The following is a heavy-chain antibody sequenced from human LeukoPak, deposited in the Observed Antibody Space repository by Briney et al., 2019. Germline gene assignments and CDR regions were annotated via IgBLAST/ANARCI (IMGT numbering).Heavy chain of an antibody. CDR1: GFTFSSYS. Sequence: GGSLRLSCAASGFTFSSYSMNWVRQAPGKGLEWVSSISSSSSYIYYADSVKGRFTISRDNAKNSLYLQKNSLRAEDTAVYYCARAPVVQWLAPGSGFDYFDYWGQGTLVTVSS. D-gene: IGHD6-19*01. CDR3: ARAPVVQWLAPGSGFDYFDY. V-gene: IGHV3-21*01. CDR2: ISSSSSYI. J-gene: IGHJ4*02.